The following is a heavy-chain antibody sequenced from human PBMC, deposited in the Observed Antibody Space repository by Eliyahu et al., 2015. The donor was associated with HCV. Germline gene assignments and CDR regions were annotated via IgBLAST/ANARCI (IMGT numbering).Heavy chain of an antibody. CDR1: GGSISTYY. CDR3: ARGGVRGGGGNIRSYSYYGMDV. J-gene: IGHJ6*02. D-gene: IGHD3-10*01. Sequence: QVQLQESGPGLVKPSETLSLTCTVXGGSISTYYWNWIRQPTGQGLEWMGRIYSSGTTNYNPSLKSRLTMSVDTSKNQVSLKLTSVTAADTAVYYCARGGVRGGGGNIRSYSYYGMDVWGQGTTVTVSS. CDR2: IYSSGTT. V-gene: IGHV4-4*07.